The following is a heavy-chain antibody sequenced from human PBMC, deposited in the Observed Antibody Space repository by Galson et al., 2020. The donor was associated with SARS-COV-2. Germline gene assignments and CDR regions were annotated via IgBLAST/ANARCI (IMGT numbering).Heavy chain of an antibody. D-gene: IGHD2-21*02. CDR1: GYTFSSHG. Sequence: GESLKISCKASGYTFSSHGFSWVRQAPGQGLEWMGWISGYNGNKNYSQKFQGRVTMTTDTSTSTAYMDLRSLRSDDTAVYYCATDSLGEVFGDFDPYYYYGMDVWGQGTTVTVSS. J-gene: IGHJ6*02. CDR3: ATDSLGEVFGDFDPYYYYGMDV. V-gene: IGHV1-18*01. CDR2: ISGYNGNK.